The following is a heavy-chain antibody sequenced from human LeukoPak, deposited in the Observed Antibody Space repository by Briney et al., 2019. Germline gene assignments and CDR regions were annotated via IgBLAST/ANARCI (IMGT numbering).Heavy chain of an antibody. CDR2: ISWNSGSI. V-gene: IGHV3-9*01. J-gene: IGHJ4*02. Sequence: GGSLRLSCAASGFTFDDYAMHWVRQAPGKGLEWVSGISWNSGSIGYADSVKGRFTISRDNAKNSLYLQMNSLRAEDTALYYCARPADLDYWGQGTLVTVSS. CDR1: GFTFDDYA. CDR3: ARPADLDY.